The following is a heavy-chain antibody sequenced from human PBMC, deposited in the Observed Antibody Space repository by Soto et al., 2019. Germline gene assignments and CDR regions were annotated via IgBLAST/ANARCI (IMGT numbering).Heavy chain of an antibody. CDR3: AKDIQPGFSYYYYYYMDV. Sequence: GGSLRLSCAASGFTFDDYAMHWVRQAPGKGLEWVSGISWNSGSIGYADSLKGRFTISRDNAKNSLYLQMNSLRAEDTALYYCAKDIQPGFSYYYYYYMDVWGKGTTVTVSS. CDR1: GFTFDDYA. V-gene: IGHV3-9*01. CDR2: ISWNSGSI. D-gene: IGHD5-18*01. J-gene: IGHJ6*03.